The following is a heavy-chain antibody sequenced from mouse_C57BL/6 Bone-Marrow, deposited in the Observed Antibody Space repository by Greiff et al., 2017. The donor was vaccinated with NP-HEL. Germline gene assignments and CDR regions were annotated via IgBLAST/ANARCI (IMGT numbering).Heavy chain of an antibody. J-gene: IGHJ3*01. V-gene: IGHV1-26*01. CDR1: GYTFTDYY. CDR2: INPNNGGT. D-gene: IGHD1-1*01. CDR3: AREGYYGSSYEFAY. Sequence: EVKLQQSGPELVKPGASVKISCKASGYTFTDYYMNWVKQSHGKSLEWIGDINPNNGGTSYNQKFKGKATLTVDKSSSTAYMELRSLTSEDSAVYYCAREGYYGSSYEFAYWGQGTLVTVSA.